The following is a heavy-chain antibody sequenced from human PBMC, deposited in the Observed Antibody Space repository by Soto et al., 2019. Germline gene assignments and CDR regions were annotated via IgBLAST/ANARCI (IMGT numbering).Heavy chain of an antibody. D-gene: IGHD3-10*01. J-gene: IGHJ6*02. CDR2: IYYSGST. V-gene: IGHV4-59*01. CDR1: GGSISSYY. Sequence: SETLSLTCTVSGGSISSYYWSWIRQPPGKGLEWMGYIYYSGSTNYNPSLKSRVTISVDTSKNQFSLTLSSVTAADTAVYYCARARDYYGSGSYYNRGKYYYYGMDVWGQGTTVTVSS. CDR3: ARARDYYGSGSYYNRGKYYYYGMDV.